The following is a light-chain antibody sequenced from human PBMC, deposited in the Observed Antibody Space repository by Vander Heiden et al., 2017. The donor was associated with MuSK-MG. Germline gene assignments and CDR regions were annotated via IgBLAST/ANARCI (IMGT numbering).Light chain of an antibody. CDR1: ESLIGSNGYNY. J-gene: IGKJ3*01. CDR2: LGS. V-gene: IGKV2-28*01. Sequence: EIVMTQSPLSLSVTPGEPASMSCRSSESLIGSNGYNYLDWYLQKPGQSPQLLIYLGSTRATGVPDRFSGSGSGTDFTLKISRVEAEDVGVYYCMQAPQSHGSSTFGHGTKVDL. CDR3: MQAPQSHGSST.